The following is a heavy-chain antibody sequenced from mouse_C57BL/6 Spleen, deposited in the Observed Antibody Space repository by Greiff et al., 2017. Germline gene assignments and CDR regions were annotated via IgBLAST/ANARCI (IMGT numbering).Heavy chain of an antibody. V-gene: IGHV2-2*01. Sequence: VKLMESGPGLVQPSQSLSITCTVSGFSLTSYGVHWVRQSPGKGLEWLGVIWSGGSTDYNAAFISRLSISKDNSKSQVFFKMNSLQADDTAIYYCARNRDYYGSSPHAMDYWGQGTSVTVSS. CDR1: GFSLTSYG. CDR2: IWSGGST. D-gene: IGHD1-1*01. J-gene: IGHJ4*01. CDR3: ARNRDYYGSSPHAMDY.